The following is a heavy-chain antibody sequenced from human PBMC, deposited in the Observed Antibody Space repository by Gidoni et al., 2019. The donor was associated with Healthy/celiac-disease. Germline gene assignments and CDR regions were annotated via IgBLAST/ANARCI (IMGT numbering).Heavy chain of an antibody. CDR1: GGTFSSYA. Sequence: QAQLVQSGAAVNKPGSSVKVSCKASGGTFSSYATRWVRQAPGQGLEWMGGIIPIFGTANYAQKFQGRVTMTADKSTSTAYMELSRLRSEDTAVYYCARGDSSGRPGGYWGQGTLVTVSS. J-gene: IGHJ4*02. CDR3: ARGDSSGRPGGY. D-gene: IGHD6-19*01. V-gene: IGHV1-69*06. CDR2: IIPIFGTA.